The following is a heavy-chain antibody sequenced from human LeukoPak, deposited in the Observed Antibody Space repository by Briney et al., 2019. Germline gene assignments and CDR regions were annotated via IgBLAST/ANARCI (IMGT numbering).Heavy chain of an antibody. V-gene: IGHV3-49*04. J-gene: IGHJ4*02. CDR1: GFTFGDYA. Sequence: GGSLRLSCTASGFTFGDYAMTWVRQAPGRGLEWVGFIRSKIYGGTPEYAASVKGRFTISRDDSKGIAYLQMDSLKTEDTAVYYCTRDQTPYYWGQGTLVTVSS. CDR2: IRSKIYGGTP. CDR3: TRDQTPYY.